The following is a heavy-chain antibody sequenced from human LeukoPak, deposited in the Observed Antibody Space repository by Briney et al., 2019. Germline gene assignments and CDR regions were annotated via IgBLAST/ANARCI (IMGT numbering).Heavy chain of an antibody. CDR3: ARGRIVVVPPAGVGDWFDP. V-gene: IGHV4-31*03. J-gene: IGHJ5*02. D-gene: IGHD2-2*01. CDR2: ISYIGNS. CDR1: GGSITSDGSY. Sequence: SETLSLTCTVSGGSITSDGSYWSWIRQHPGKGLEWIGYISYIGNSYYNPSLKSRVTVSSDTSKNQFSLRLNSVTAADTAVYYCARGRIVVVPPAGVGDWFDPWGQGTLVTVSS.